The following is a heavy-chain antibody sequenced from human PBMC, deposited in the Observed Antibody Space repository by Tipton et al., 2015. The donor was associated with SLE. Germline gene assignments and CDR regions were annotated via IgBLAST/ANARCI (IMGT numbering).Heavy chain of an antibody. CDR2: LYYSGNS. D-gene: IGHD2-8*01. V-gene: IGHV4-39*07. Sequence: TLSLTCTVSGGSIRSSRHFWGWIRQPPGKGLEWIGVLYYSGNSYYNPSLKSPVTLSIDTSKNQFSLKMRSVTAADTAVYFCARGYCSDGVCNGFGFFDYWGQGNLVTVSS. J-gene: IGHJ4*02. CDR1: GGSIRSSRHF. CDR3: ARGYCSDGVCNGFGFFDY.